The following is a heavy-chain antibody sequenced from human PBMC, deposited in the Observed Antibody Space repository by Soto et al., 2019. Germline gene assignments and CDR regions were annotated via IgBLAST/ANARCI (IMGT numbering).Heavy chain of an antibody. D-gene: IGHD3-3*01. CDR1: GYTFTSYY. J-gene: IGHJ6*02. Sequence: QVQLVQSGAEVKKPGASVKVSCKASGYTFTSYYMHWVRQAPGQGLEWMGIINPSGGSTSYAQKFQGRVTMTRDTSTSTVYMELSSLRSEDTAVYYCARDPGEIFGVVKPYGMDVWGQGTTVTVSS. V-gene: IGHV1-46*01. CDR3: ARDPGEIFGVVKPYGMDV. CDR2: INPSGGST.